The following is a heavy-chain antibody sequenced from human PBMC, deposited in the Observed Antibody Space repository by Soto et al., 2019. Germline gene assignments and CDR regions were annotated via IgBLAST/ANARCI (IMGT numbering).Heavy chain of an antibody. Sequence: SFPTLVNPTQTLTLTCTFSGFSLIAIGVCVGCILQPPGKALEWLALIYWDDDKRYSPSLKSRLTITKDTSKNQVVLTMTNMDPVDTATYYCAHRRSTYYYDSTFDTWGQGTLVTVSS. CDR2: IYWDDDK. D-gene: IGHD3-22*01. CDR3: AHRRSTYYYDSTFDT. CDR1: GFSLIAIGVC. V-gene: IGHV2-5*02. J-gene: IGHJ5*02.